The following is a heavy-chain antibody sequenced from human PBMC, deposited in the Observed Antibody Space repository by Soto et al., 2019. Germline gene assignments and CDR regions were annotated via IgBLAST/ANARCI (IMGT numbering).Heavy chain of an antibody. CDR2: INHSGST. Sequence: SEILSLTCAVYGGSFSGYYWSWIRQPPGKGLEWIGEINHSGSTNYNPSLKSRVTISVDTSKNQFSLTLSSVTAADTAVFYCARGRRVATTRPSYYYYYMDVWDKGTTVTVSS. CDR1: GGSFSGYY. CDR3: ARGRRVATTRPSYYYYYMDV. J-gene: IGHJ6*03. V-gene: IGHV4-34*01. D-gene: IGHD5-12*01.